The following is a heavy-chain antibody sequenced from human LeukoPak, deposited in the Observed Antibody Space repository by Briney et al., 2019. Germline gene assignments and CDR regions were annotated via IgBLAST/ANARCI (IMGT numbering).Heavy chain of an antibody. V-gene: IGHV3-33*01. D-gene: IGHD3-10*01. Sequence: PGGSLRLSCAASGFTFSSYGMHWVRQAPGKGLEWVAVIWYDGSNKYYADSVKGRFTISRDNSKNTLYLQMNSLRAEDTAVYYCARDTGWFGEFPGGYWGQGTLVTVSS. CDR1: GFTFSSYG. CDR2: IWYDGSNK. CDR3: ARDTGWFGEFPGGY. J-gene: IGHJ4*02.